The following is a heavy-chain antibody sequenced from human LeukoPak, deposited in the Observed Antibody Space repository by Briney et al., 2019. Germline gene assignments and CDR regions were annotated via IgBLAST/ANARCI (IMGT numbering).Heavy chain of an antibody. Sequence: GGSLRLSCAASGFTFSSCAMSWVRQAPGKGLEWVSAISGSGGSTYYADSVKGRFTISRDNSKNTLYLQMNSLRAEDTAVYYCAKDKLAYCGGDCLFPAFDIWGQGTMVTVSS. V-gene: IGHV3-23*01. CDR1: GFTFSSCA. CDR2: ISGSGGST. D-gene: IGHD2-21*02. CDR3: AKDKLAYCGGDCLFPAFDI. J-gene: IGHJ3*02.